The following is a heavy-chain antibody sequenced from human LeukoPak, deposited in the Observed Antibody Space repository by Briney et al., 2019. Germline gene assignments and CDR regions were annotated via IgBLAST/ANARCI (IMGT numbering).Heavy chain of an antibody. V-gene: IGHV3-30*02. J-gene: IGHJ6*03. D-gene: IGHD5-12*01. CDR3: AREVADSGYDLYYYYYYMDV. Sequence: GGSLRLSCAASGFTFSGYGMHWVRQAPGKGLEWVAFVRYDSSNKYYADSVKGRFTVSRDNSKNTLYLQMNSLRAEDTAVYYCAREVADSGYDLYYYYYYMDVWGKGTTVTISS. CDR2: VRYDSSNK. CDR1: GFTFSGYG.